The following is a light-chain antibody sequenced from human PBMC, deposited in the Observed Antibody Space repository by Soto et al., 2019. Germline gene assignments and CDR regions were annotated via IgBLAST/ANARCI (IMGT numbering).Light chain of an antibody. CDR3: CSYAGGYTYL. J-gene: IGLJ1*01. CDR2: GVV. CDR1: GNDVGAYNY. Sequence: QSALTQPRSVSGSPGQSVTISCTGTGNDVGAYNYVSWYQQHPGRPPKLLIYGVVRWPSGVPDRFSGSKSGNTASLTISGLQAEDEADYFCCSYAGGYTYLFGTGTKV. V-gene: IGLV2-11*01.